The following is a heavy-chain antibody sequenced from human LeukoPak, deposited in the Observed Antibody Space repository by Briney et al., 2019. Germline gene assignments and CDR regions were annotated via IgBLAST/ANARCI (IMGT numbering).Heavy chain of an antibody. V-gene: IGHV1-2*02. Sequence: ASVKVSCKASGYTFTGYYIYWVRQAPAQRLEWMGWINPNSGGTNSAQKFQGRITMTRDTSINTAYLELRRLTYEDTAIYYCAKDTKFRTCFDPWGQGTLVTVSS. CDR1: GYTFTGYY. CDR3: AKDTKFRTCFDP. CDR2: INPNSGGT. J-gene: IGHJ5*02.